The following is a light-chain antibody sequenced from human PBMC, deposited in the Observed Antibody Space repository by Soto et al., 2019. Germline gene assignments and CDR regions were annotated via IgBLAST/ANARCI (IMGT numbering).Light chain of an antibody. CDR1: QSVSSSY. CDR3: QQYDAWPLT. J-gene: IGKJ4*01. V-gene: IGKV3-20*01. Sequence: EIVLTQSPGTLSLSPGERATLSCRASQSVSSSYLAWYQQKPGQAPRLLIYGASSGAVGIPDRFSGSGSGTEFTLTINSLQSEDFAVYYCQQYDAWPLTFGGGTKVDI. CDR2: GAS.